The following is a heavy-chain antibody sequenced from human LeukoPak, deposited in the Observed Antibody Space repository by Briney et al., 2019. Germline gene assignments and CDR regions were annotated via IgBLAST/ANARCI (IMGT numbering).Heavy chain of an antibody. CDR2: IIPIFGTA. D-gene: IGHD3-16*02. J-gene: IGHJ4*02. Sequence: ASVKVSCKASGGTFSSYAINWVRQAPGQGLEWMGGIIPIFGTANYAQKFQGRVTITTDESTSTAYMELSSLRAEDTAVYYCAKDLKGVTFGGVIVSWGQGTLVTVSS. CDR3: AKDLKGVTFGGVIVS. V-gene: IGHV1-69*05. CDR1: GGTFSSYA.